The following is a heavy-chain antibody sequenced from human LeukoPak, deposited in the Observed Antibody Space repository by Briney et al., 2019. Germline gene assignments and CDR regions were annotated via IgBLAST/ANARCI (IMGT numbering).Heavy chain of an antibody. CDR2: IYTSGST. D-gene: IGHD3-9*01. Sequence: PSQTLSLTCTVSGGSISSGSYYWSWIRQPAGKGLEWIGRIYTSGSTNYNPSLKSRVTISVDTSKNQFSLKLSSVTAADTAVYYCARDKDVLRYFDWLLYRQGKGDYYGMDVWGQGTTVTVSS. CDR3: ARDKDVLRYFDWLLYRQGKGDYYGMDV. CDR1: GGSISSGSYY. V-gene: IGHV4-61*02. J-gene: IGHJ6*02.